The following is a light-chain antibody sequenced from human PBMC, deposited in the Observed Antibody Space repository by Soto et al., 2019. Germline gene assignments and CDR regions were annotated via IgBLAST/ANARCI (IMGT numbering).Light chain of an antibody. J-gene: IGKJ4*01. CDR2: DAS. CDR1: QSVSSS. Sequence: ELVLTQSPATLSLSPGERATLSCRASQSVSSSLAWYQQKPGQAPRLRLYDASNSATGIPARFSGSWSWTDLTLTISSLATADFALDYGQQRSNRPHTCGGGNKVEIK. V-gene: IGKV3-11*01. CDR3: QQRSNRPHT.